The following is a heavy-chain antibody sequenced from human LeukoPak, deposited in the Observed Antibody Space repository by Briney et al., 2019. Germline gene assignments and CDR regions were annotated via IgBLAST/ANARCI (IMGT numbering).Heavy chain of an antibody. CDR3: ARTLWFGRAYYGMDV. D-gene: IGHD3-10*01. CDR1: GGTFSSYA. CDR2: IIPIFGTA. Sequence: SVKVSCKASGGTFSSYAISWVRQTPGQGLEWMGGIIPIFGTANYAQKFQGRVTITADESTSTAYMELSSLRSEDTAVYYCARTLWFGRAYYGMDVWGKGTTVTVSS. V-gene: IGHV1-69*13. J-gene: IGHJ6*04.